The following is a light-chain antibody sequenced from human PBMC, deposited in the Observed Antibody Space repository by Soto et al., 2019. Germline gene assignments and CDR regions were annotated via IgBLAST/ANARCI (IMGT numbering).Light chain of an antibody. CDR2: ISD. CDR1: SSNIGSNT. Sequence: QSVLTQPPSASGTPGQRVTISCSGNSSNIGSNTVNWYQQLPGAAPKLLIWISDQRPSGVPDRFSGSKSGTSASLAISGLQSEDEAAYYCQSYDISLHNYVFGTGTKVTVL. V-gene: IGLV1-44*01. J-gene: IGLJ1*01. CDR3: QSYDISLHNYV.